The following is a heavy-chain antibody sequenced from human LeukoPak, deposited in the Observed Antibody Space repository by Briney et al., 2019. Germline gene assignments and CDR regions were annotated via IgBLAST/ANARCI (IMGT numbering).Heavy chain of an antibody. CDR3: AKVKDCSSTSCEWVLDAFDI. J-gene: IGHJ3*02. CDR1: GFTFSSHS. CDR2: ISSSSSTI. D-gene: IGHD2-2*01. Sequence: GGSLRLSCAVSGFTFSSHSMNWVRRAPGKGLEWVSYISSSSSTIYYADSVKGRFTISRDNSKNTLYLQMNSLRAEDTAVYYCAKVKDCSSTSCEWVLDAFDIWGQGTMVTVSS. V-gene: IGHV3-48*01.